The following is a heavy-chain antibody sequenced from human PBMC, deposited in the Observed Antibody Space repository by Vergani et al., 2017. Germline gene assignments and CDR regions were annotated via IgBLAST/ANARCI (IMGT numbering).Heavy chain of an antibody. J-gene: IGHJ4*02. CDR3: ARRRTPEMATIGHYFDY. CDR2: IYYSGST. D-gene: IGHD5-24*01. Sequence: QVQLQQWGAGLLKPSETLSLTCTVSGGSISSYYWSWIRQPPGKGLEWIGYIYYSGSTNYNPSLKSRVTISVDTSKNQFSLKLSSVTAADTAVYYCARRRTPEMATIGHYFDYWGQGTLVTVSS. CDR1: GGSISSYY. V-gene: IGHV4-59*01.